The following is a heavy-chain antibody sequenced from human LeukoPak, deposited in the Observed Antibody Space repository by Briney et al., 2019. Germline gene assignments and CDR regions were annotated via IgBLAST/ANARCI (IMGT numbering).Heavy chain of an antibody. CDR3: ARDQYDTWSRRGNFDS. V-gene: IGHV3-33*01. D-gene: IGHD3-3*01. Sequence: QSGGSLRLSCAASGFTFSSYGMHWVRQAPGKGLEWVAVIWYDGSNKYYADSVKGRFTISRDNSKNSLYLQMNSLRVEDTAVFYCARDQYDTWSRRGNFDSWGQGTLVIVSS. J-gene: IGHJ4*02. CDR1: GFTFSSYG. CDR2: IWYDGSNK.